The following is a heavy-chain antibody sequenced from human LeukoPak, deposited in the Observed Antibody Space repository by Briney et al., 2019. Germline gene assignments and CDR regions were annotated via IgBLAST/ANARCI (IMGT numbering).Heavy chain of an antibody. CDR2: IFSSGST. D-gene: IGHD2-8*01. V-gene: IGHV3-53*01. J-gene: IGHJ1*01. CDR1: GFTVSSNY. CDR3: ANGVSAAPEH. Sequence: GGSLRLSFAASGFTVSSNYMSWVRQAPGKGLEWVSVIFSSGSTYYSDSVKGRFSSSTDNSKTTLYLHMNRLRAEDTAGYCWANGVSAAPEHWGEGTLVTVSS.